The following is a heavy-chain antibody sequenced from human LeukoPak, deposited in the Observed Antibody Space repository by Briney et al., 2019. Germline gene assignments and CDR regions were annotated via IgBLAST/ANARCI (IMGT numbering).Heavy chain of an antibody. CDR3: ARENIVVVAATEVYYYYYYMDV. J-gene: IGHJ6*03. D-gene: IGHD2-15*01. CDR1: GFTFSSYS. V-gene: IGHV3-21*01. CDR2: ISSSSNYI. Sequence: GGSLRLSCAASGFTFSSYSMNWVRQAPGKGLEWVSSISSSSNYIYYADSVKGRFTISRDNAKNSLYLQMNSLRAEDTAVYYCARENIVVVAATEVYYYYYYMDVWGKGTTVTISS.